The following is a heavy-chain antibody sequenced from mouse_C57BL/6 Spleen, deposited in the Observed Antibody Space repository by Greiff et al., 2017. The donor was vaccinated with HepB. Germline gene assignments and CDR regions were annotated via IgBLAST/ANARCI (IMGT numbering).Heavy chain of an antibody. CDR1: GFTFSDYG. V-gene: IGHV5-17*01. J-gene: IGHJ4*01. CDR3: ANPYYGSSPYAMDY. Sequence: EVKVEESGGGLVKPGGSLKLSCAASGFTFSDYGMHWVRQAPEKGLEWVAYISSGSSTIYYADTVKGRFTISRDNAKNTLFLQMTSLRSEDTAMYYCANPYYGSSPYAMDYWGQGTSVTVSS. D-gene: IGHD1-1*01. CDR2: ISSGSSTI.